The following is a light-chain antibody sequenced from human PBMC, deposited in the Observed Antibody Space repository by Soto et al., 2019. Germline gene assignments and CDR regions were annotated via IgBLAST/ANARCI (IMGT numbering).Light chain of an antibody. V-gene: IGKV3-15*01. CDR1: QSVSSN. CDR3: QQYNNWPLT. CDR2: TAS. Sequence: EIAMTQSPATLSVSPGERATLSCRASQSVSSNLAWYQQKPGQAPRLLIYTASTRATGIPARFSGSGSGTDFTLTISSLQSEDFAVYYCQQYNNWPLTFGGGTKVEIK. J-gene: IGKJ4*01.